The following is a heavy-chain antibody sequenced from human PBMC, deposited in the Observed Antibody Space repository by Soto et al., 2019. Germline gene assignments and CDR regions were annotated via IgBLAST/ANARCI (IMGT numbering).Heavy chain of an antibody. CDR2: INPSGGST. V-gene: IGHV1-46*01. CDR1: GYTFTSYY. Sequence: ASVKVSCKASGYTFTSYYMHWVRQAPGQGLVWMGIINPSGGSTSYAQKFQGRVTMTRDTSTSTVYMELSSLRAEDTAVYYCAKARDSSGYYQDYDYYYGMDVWGQGTTVTVSS. D-gene: IGHD3-22*01. CDR3: AKARDSSGYYQDYDYYYGMDV. J-gene: IGHJ6*02.